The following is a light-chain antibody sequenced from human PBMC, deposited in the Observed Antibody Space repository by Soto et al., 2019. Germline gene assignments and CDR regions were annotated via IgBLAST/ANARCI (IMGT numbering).Light chain of an antibody. CDR1: SSDVGAYNY. Sequence: QSALTQPASVSGSLGQSITISCTGTSSDVGAYNYVSWYQQHPGKAPKLMIYEVSTRPSGVSNRFSGSKSGNTASLTISGLQADDEADYYCNSYAGDIIRFVFGTGTKLTVL. V-gene: IGLV2-14*01. CDR3: NSYAGDIIRFV. J-gene: IGLJ1*01. CDR2: EVS.